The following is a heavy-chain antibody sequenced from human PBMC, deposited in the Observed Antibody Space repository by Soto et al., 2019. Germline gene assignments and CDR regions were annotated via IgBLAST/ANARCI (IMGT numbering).Heavy chain of an antibody. V-gene: IGHV4-31*03. CDR2: IHYSGST. CDR3: ARILGSGYPYFDY. J-gene: IGHJ4*02. Sequence: SETLSLTCIVSGGSISSGGYYWSWIRQHPGKGLEWIGYIHYSGSTYYNPPLKSRVTISVDTSKNQFSLKLRSVTAADTAVYYCARILGSGYPYFDYWGQGTLVTVS. CDR1: GGSISSGGYY. D-gene: IGHD3-22*01.